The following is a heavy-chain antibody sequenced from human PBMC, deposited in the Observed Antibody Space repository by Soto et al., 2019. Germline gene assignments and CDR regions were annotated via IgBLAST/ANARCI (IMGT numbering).Heavy chain of an antibody. J-gene: IGHJ6*02. CDR1: GYSFTSYW. V-gene: IGHV5-10-1*01. D-gene: IGHD3-10*01. CDR2: IDPSDSYT. Sequence: PGESLKISCNGSGYSFTSYWISWVRQMPGKGLEWMGSIDPSDSYTNYSPSFQGHVTISADKSISTAYLQWSSLKASDTAMYYCARNFSPLYGSGSFIRDYYYYYGMDVWGQGTTVTVSS. CDR3: ARNFSPLYGSGSFIRDYYYYYGMDV.